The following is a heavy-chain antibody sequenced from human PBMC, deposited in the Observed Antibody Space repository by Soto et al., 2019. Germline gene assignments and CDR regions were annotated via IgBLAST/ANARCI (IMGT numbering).Heavy chain of an antibody. CDR3: ARPVSSSSQYYGMDV. CDR1: GYSFTSYW. J-gene: IGHJ6*02. Sequence: GESLKISCKGSGYSFTSYWIGWVRQMPGKGLEWMGIIYPGDSDTRYSPSFQGQVTISADKSISTAYLQWSSLKASDTAMYYCARPVSSSSQYYGMDVWGQGTTVTVSS. CDR2: IYPGDSDT. V-gene: IGHV5-51*01. D-gene: IGHD6-6*01.